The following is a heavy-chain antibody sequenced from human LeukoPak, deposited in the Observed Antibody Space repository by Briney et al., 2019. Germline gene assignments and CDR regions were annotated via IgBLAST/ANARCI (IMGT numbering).Heavy chain of an antibody. CDR3: AREIIAAAALYFQH. V-gene: IGHV4-4*07. D-gene: IGHD6-13*01. CDR2: IYTSGST. J-gene: IGHJ1*01. CDR1: GGSISSYY. Sequence: PSETLSLTCTVSGGSISSYYWSWIRQPAGKGLEWIGRIYTSGSTNYNPSLKSRVTMSVDTSKNQFSLKLSSVTAADTAVYYCAREIIAAAALYFQHWGQGTLVTVTS.